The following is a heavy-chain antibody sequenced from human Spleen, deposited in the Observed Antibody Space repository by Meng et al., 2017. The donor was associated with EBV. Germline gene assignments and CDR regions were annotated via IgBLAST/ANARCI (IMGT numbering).Heavy chain of an antibody. CDR3: VRGYDYGDYVDY. J-gene: IGHJ4*02. Sequence: QLQLQGSGPGLVKPSETLSLICPVSGGSISTPNYYWGWIRQPPGKALEWIGTFYSVATTFYNPSLKSRLTISVDTSKNQFSLRLSSVTAADTAVYYCVRGYDYGDYVDYWGQGTLVTVSS. CDR1: GGSISTPNYY. V-gene: IGHV4-39*07. D-gene: IGHD4-17*01. CDR2: FYSVATT.